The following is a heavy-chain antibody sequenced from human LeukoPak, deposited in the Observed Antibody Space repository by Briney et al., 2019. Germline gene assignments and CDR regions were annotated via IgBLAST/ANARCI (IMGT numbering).Heavy chain of an antibody. CDR1: GFTFSSYA. D-gene: IGHD1-1*01. CDR2: IRNKPDSYTT. CDR3: ARSALGTLDY. J-gene: IGHJ4*02. V-gene: IGHV3-72*01. Sequence: GGSLRLSCAASGFTFSSYAMSWVRQAPGKGLEWVGRIRNKPDSYTTEYAASVKGRFTISRDDSKSSLYLQMNSLKTEDSAVYYCARSALGTLDYWGQGTLVTVSS.